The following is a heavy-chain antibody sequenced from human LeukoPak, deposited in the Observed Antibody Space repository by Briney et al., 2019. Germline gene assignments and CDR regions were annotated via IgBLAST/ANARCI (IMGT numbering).Heavy chain of an antibody. CDR3: ARVKWVVGATAAFDI. D-gene: IGHD1-26*01. V-gene: IGHV1-69*05. J-gene: IGHJ3*02. CDR2: IIPIFGTA. CDR1: GGTFSSYA. Sequence: GASVKVSCKASGGTFSSYAISWVRQAPGQGLEWMGGIIPIFGTANYAQKFQGRVTITTDESTSTAYMELSSLRSEDTAVYYCARVKWVVGATAAFDIWGQGTMVTVSS.